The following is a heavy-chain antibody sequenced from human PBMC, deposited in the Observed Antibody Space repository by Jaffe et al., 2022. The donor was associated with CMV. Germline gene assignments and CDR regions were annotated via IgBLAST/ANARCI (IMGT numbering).Heavy chain of an antibody. D-gene: IGHD4-17*01. V-gene: IGHV4-34*01. CDR3: ARFRPVTKNVDY. CDR1: GGSFSGYY. CDR2: INHSGST. Sequence: QVQLQQWGAGLLKPSETLSLTCAVYGGSFSGYYWSWIRQPPGKGLEWIGEINHSGSTNYNPSLKSRVTISVDTSKNQFSLKLSSVTAADTAVYYCARFRPVTKNVDYWGQGTLVTVSS. J-gene: IGHJ4*02.